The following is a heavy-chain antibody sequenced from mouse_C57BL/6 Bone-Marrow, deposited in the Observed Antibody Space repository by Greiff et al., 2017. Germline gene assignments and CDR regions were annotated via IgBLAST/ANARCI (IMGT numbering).Heavy chain of an antibody. Sequence: VQLQQSGPGLVKPGASVKMSCKASGYTFPDYYMHWVKQTHGKCLECVGVINPYTGGSSSNQKFKGKATLTVDKSSSTAYMELNSLTSEDSAVYDCARGDYGLDYWGQGTTLTVAS. CDR3: ARGDYGLDY. CDR2: INPYTGGS. D-gene: IGHD1-1*02. V-gene: IGHV1-19*01. CDR1: GYTFPDYY. J-gene: IGHJ2*01.